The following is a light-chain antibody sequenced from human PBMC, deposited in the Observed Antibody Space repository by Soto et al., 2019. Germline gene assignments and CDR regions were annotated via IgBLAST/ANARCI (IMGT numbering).Light chain of an antibody. CDR2: SNN. Sequence: QSVLTQPPSASGTPGQRVTISCSGSSSNIGSNTVNWYQQLPGTAPKLHIYSNNQRPSGVPDRFSGSKSGTSASLAISGLQSEDEADYYCAAWDDSLNGGVFGGGTKLTVL. V-gene: IGLV1-44*01. CDR1: SSNIGSNT. CDR3: AAWDDSLNGGV. J-gene: IGLJ3*02.